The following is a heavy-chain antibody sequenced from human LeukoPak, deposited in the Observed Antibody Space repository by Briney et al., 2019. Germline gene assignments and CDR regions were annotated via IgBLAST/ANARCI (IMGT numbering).Heavy chain of an antibody. V-gene: IGHV1-2*06. D-gene: IGHD6-19*01. J-gene: IGHJ4*02. Sequence: ASVKVSCKASGYTFTGYYMHWVRQAPGHGREWMGRINPNSCGTNYAQKFQGRVTMTRDTSISTAYMELSRLRSEDTAVYYCARERDRSSGRIFDYWGQGTLVTVSS. CDR2: INPNSCGT. CDR3: ARERDRSSGRIFDY. CDR1: GYTFTGYY.